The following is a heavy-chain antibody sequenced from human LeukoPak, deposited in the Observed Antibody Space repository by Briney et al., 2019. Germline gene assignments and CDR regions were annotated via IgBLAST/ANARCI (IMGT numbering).Heavy chain of an antibody. CDR2: ISQSGTT. CDR3: ARNGNFDLSTGSYKTPAFDY. Sequence: SETLSPTCAVYGESLGAHYWSWIRQSPGKGLEWIGDISQSGTTIYNPSLKSRVTMSVDTSGNQFSLRLTSVTAADTAIYYCARNGNFDLSTGSYKTPAFDYWGQGTLVTVST. D-gene: IGHD3-9*01. V-gene: IGHV4-34*01. J-gene: IGHJ4*02. CDR1: GESLGAHY.